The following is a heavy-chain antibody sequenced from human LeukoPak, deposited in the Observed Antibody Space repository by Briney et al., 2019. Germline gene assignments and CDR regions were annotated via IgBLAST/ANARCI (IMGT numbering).Heavy chain of an antibody. CDR3: AAGAAAGYFDY. D-gene: IGHD6-13*01. V-gene: IGHV1-58*02. Sequence: GTSVTVSCEASGFTFSTSAMQWVRQPRGQRLEWIGWIVLGSGNAKYAQNFQERATITRDMSKRTAYMELSSLRSEDTAVYFCAAGAAAGYFDYWGQGSLVTVSS. CDR2: IVLGSGNA. CDR1: GFTFSTSA. J-gene: IGHJ4*02.